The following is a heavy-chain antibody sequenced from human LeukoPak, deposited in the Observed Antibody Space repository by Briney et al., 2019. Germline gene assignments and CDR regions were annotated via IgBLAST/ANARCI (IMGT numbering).Heavy chain of an antibody. CDR1: GGSISSYY. CDR3: ARAPVLRFFDY. Sequence: SETLSLTCTVSGGSISSYYWSWIRQPPGKGLEWIGYIYYSGSTNHNPSLKSRVTISVDTSKNQFSLKLSSVTAADTAVYYCARAPVLRFFDYWGQGTLVTVSS. CDR2: IYYSGST. D-gene: IGHD3-3*01. J-gene: IGHJ4*02. V-gene: IGHV4-59*01.